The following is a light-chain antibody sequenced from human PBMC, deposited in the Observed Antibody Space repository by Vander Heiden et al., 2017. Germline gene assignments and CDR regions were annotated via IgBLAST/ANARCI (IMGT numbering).Light chain of an antibody. CDR3: QHYHSHPLA. CDR1: QSITNS. CDR2: GAC. V-gene: IGKV1-5*01. Sequence: DIQMTQSPSTLSASVGDRVTITCRASQSITNSVAWYQKKPGKAPKIPIYGACILESGGPSRFSGSGSGTEFTLTITKLQPDDFATYYCQHYHSHPLAFGGGTRVEIK. J-gene: IGKJ4*01.